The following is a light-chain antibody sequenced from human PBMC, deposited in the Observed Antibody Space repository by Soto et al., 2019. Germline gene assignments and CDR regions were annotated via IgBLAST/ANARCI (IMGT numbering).Light chain of an antibody. J-gene: IGKJ3*01. Sequence: DIQMTQSPSTLSASVGDRVTITCRASQSISRSLAWYQQKPGKAPNLLIYDASSLESGVPSRFSGSGFGTEFTLTISSLQPDDFAPYYCQQYNSYFLTFGPGTTVDIK. V-gene: IGKV1-5*01. CDR2: DAS. CDR1: QSISRS. CDR3: QQYNSYFLT.